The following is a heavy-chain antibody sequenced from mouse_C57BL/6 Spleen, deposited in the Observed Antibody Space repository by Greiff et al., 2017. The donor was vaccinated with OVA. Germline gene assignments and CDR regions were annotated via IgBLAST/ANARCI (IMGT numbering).Heavy chain of an antibody. J-gene: IGHJ3*01. D-gene: IGHD4-1*01. Sequence: EVKLMESGPVLVKPGASVKMSCKASGYTFTDYYMNWVKQSHGKSLEWIGVINPYNGGTSYNQKFKGKATLTVDKSSSTAYMELNSLTSEDSAVYYCASMLTGTFAYWGQGTLVTVSA. V-gene: IGHV1-19*01. CDR2: INPYNGGT. CDR3: ASMLTGTFAY. CDR1: GYTFTDYY.